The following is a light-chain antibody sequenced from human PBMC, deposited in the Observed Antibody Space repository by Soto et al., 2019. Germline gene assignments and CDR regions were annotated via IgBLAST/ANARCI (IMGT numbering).Light chain of an antibody. J-gene: IGLJ1*01. CDR3: AAWDDSLNAL. V-gene: IGLV1-44*01. CDR2: SNN. CDR1: SSNIGSNT. Sequence: QSVLTQPPSASGTPGQRVTISCSGGSSNIGSNTVNWYQQLPGTAPKLLIYSNNQRPSGVPDRFSGSKSGTSASLAISGLQSEDEADYYCAAWDDSLNALFGTGTKVTVL.